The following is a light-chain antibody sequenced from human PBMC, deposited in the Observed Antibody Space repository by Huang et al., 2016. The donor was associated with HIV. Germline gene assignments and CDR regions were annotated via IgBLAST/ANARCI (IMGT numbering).Light chain of an antibody. Sequence: EIQMTQSPSSLSASVGDRVTITCRASQSINSYLNWYQKKPGKAPKVLIYSASSLQSGVPSRFSGSGSGTDFTLTINSLQPEDFAIYYCQQSYNTPLTFGGGTRLEIK. J-gene: IGKJ4*01. CDR3: QQSYNTPLT. V-gene: IGKV1-39*01. CDR2: SAS. CDR1: QSINSY.